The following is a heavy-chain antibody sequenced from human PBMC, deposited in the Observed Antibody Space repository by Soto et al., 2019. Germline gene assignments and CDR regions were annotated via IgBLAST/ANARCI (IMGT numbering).Heavy chain of an antibody. Sequence: GGSPRLSCAASGLTFNNSAMSWVRQAPGKGLEWVSAISGSGDSTFYADSVKGRFTISRDNPRNTLYLQMDSLRAEDTAVYYCATSAVHWGQRTLLTVSA. V-gene: IGHV3-23*01. D-gene: IGHD2-2*02. J-gene: IGHJ4*02. CDR3: ATSAVH. CDR2: ISGSGDST. CDR1: GLTFNNSA.